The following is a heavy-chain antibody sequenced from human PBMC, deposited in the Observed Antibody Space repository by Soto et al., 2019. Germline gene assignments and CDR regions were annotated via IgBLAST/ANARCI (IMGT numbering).Heavy chain of an antibody. Sequence: SSETLSLTCAVYGGSFSSYYWGWIRQPPGKGLEWIGSIYYSGSTYYNPSLKSRVTISVDTSKNQFSLKLSSVTAADTAVYYCARDRSSPYAYYYYYGMDVWGQGTTVTISS. CDR1: GGSFSSYY. CDR3: ARDRSSPYAYYYYYGMDV. J-gene: IGHJ6*02. CDR2: IYYSGST. D-gene: IGHD2-2*01. V-gene: IGHV4-39*02.